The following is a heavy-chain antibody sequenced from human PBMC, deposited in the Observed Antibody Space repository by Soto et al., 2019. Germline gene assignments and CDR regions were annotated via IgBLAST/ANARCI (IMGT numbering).Heavy chain of an antibody. CDR1: GGSFSGYY. CDR2: INHSGST. V-gene: IGHV4-34*01. D-gene: IGHD6-19*01. J-gene: IGHJ4*02. CDR3: ARGYSSGCRWVDY. Sequence: PSETLSLTCAVYGGSFSGYYWSWIRQPPGKGLEWIGEINHSGSTNYSPSLKSRVTISVDTSKNQFSLRLSSVTAADTAVYYCARGYSSGCRWVDYWGQGTLVTVSS.